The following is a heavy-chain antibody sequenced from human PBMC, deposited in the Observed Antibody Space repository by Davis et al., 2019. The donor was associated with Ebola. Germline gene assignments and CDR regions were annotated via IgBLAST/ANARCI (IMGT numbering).Heavy chain of an antibody. CDR2: IDWDDDK. V-gene: IGHV2-70*11. D-gene: IGHD1-26*01. J-gene: IGHJ3*02. CDR1: GFSLSTSAMC. CDR3: ARGRPEVGAIFQNAFDI. Sequence: SGPTLVKPTQTLTLTCTFPGFSLSTSAMCVSWIRQPPGKALEWLARIDWDDDKYYSTSLKTRLSISKDTSKNQVVLTMTNMDPVDTATYYCARGRPEVGAIFQNAFDIWGQGTMVTVSS.